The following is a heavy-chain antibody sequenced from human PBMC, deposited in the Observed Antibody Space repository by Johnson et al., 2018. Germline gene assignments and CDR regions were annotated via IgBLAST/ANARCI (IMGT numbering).Heavy chain of an antibody. Sequence: VQSGGSLRLXCAPSGFTLSISNMNWVRQAPGKGLEWLSYISSGSDTIYYIDSVKGRFTISRDNAKNSLYLQMNSLRDEDSAVYYCARAHSGIYGAPEIWGRGTVVTVSS. CDR3: ARAHSGIYGAPEI. CDR1: GFTLSISN. V-gene: IGHV3-48*02. J-gene: IGHJ3*02. CDR2: ISSGSDTI. D-gene: IGHD1-26*01.